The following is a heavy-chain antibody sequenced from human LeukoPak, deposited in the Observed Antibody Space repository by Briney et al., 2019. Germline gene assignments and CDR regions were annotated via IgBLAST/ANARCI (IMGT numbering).Heavy chain of an antibody. Sequence: PSETLSLTCTVSGGSISSSSYYWGWIRQPPGKGLEWIGSIYYSGSTYYNPSLKSRVTISVDTSKNQFSLKPSSVTAADTAVYYCARHSGVGYYDILTGYSTSAPFFDYWGQGTLVTVSS. CDR3: ARHSGVGYYDILTGYSTSAPFFDY. J-gene: IGHJ4*02. CDR2: IYYSGST. D-gene: IGHD3-9*01. CDR1: GGSISSSSYY. V-gene: IGHV4-39*01.